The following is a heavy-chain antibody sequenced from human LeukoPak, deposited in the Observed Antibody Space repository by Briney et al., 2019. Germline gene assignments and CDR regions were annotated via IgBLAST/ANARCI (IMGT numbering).Heavy chain of an antibody. V-gene: IGHV3-23*01. CDR2: ISGGGDRT. D-gene: IGHD4/OR15-4a*01. CDR3: ARRAGAYSHPYDY. Sequence: GGSLRLSCAASGFTLSSYWMSWVRQAPGKGLEWVSAISGGGDRTYSADSVKGRFTISRDNSKNTLYLQMNNLRADDTAVYFCARRAGAYSHPYDYWGQGTLVTVSS. J-gene: IGHJ4*02. CDR1: GFTLSSYW.